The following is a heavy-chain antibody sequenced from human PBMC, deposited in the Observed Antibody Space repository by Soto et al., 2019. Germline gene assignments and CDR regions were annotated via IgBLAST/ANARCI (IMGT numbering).Heavy chain of an antibody. CDR2: ISWNSGEI. Sequence: PGGLLRVSYAASGFTFDDYGMHWILQTPGRGLEWVSGISWNSGEIKYADSVKGRFTISRDNAKNSLYLEMNSLRVEDTALYYCAKDADPITVAGSLAFWGQGTLVTVSS. CDR3: AKDADPITVAGSLAF. CDR1: GFTFDDYG. V-gene: IGHV3-9*01. D-gene: IGHD6-19*01. J-gene: IGHJ4*02.